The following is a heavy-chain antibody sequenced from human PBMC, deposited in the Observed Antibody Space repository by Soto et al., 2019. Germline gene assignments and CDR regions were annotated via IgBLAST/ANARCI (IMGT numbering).Heavy chain of an antibody. J-gene: IGHJ2*01. CDR3: ARSGWGHWVHFDL. Sequence: QVQLLESGPGLVKPSETLSLTCTVSGGSISTYYWSWIRQPPGKELEWIGYIYYSGHTNYTPSLKSRGTISIGPSKNQFALQLRCVAAADTAVYYCARSGWGHWVHFDLWCRGTLVTFSS. CDR2: IYYSGHT. CDR1: GGSISTYY. V-gene: IGHV4-59*01. D-gene: IGHD3-16*01.